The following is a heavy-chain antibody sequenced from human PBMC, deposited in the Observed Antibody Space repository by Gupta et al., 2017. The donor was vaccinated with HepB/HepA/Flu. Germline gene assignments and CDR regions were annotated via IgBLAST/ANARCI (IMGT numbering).Heavy chain of an antibody. D-gene: IGHD4-23*01. CDR1: GFTFRDYY. Sequence: QVQLVESGGGLVKPGGSLRLSCSASGFTFRDYYMSWIRQAPGKGLEWVSYISSSGSTIYYADSVKGRFTISRDNAKNSLYLQMNSLRAEDTAVYYCARASYGGTLLSDYYGMDVWGQGTTVTVSS. V-gene: IGHV3-11*01. CDR3: ARASYGGTLLSDYYGMDV. J-gene: IGHJ6*02. CDR2: ISSSGSTI.